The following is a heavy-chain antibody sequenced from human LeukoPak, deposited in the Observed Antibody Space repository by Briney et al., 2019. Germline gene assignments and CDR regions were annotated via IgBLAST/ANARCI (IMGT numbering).Heavy chain of an antibody. J-gene: IGHJ1*01. CDR2: INHSGST. V-gene: IGHV4-34*01. CDR3: ARHSSSRSVQH. Sequence: SETLSLTCAVYGGSFSGYYWSWIRQPPGKGLEWIGEINHSGSTNYNPSLKSRVTISVDTSKNQFSLKLSSVTAADTAVYYCARHSSSRSVQHWGQGTLVTVSS. CDR1: GGSFSGYY. D-gene: IGHD6-13*01.